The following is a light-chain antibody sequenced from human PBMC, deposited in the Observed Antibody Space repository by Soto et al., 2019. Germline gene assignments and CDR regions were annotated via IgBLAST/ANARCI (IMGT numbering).Light chain of an antibody. CDR3: SSYAGSNNVV. CDR2: EVS. J-gene: IGLJ2*01. CDR1: SSDVGSCNL. Sequence: QSALTQPASVSGSPGQSITISCTGTSSDVGSCNLVSWYQQHPGKAPKLMIYEVSKRPSGVPDRFSGSKSGNTASLTVSGLQAEDEADYYCSSYAGSNNVVFGGGTKVTVL. V-gene: IGLV2-8*01.